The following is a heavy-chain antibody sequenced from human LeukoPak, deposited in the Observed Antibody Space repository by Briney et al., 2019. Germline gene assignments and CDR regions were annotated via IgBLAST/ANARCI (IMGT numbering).Heavy chain of an antibody. V-gene: IGHV3-9*01. D-gene: IGHD3-22*01. CDR3: ARSYDSSGYPDAFDI. J-gene: IGHJ3*02. Sequence: PGRSLRLSCAASGFTFDDYAMHWVRQAPGKGLEWVSGISWNSGSIGYADSVKGRFTISRDNAKNSLYLQMNSLRAEDTAVYYCARSYDSSGYPDAFDIWGQGTMVTVSS. CDR1: GFTFDDYA. CDR2: ISWNSGSI.